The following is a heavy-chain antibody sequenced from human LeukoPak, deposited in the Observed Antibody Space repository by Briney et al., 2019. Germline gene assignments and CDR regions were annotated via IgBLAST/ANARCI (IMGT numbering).Heavy chain of an antibody. CDR3: ARGYCSSTSCYRGGAFDI. J-gene: IGHJ3*02. Sequence: ASVKVSCKASGYTFTSYGISWVRQAPGQGLEWMGGTIPIFGTANYAQKFQGRVTITTDESTSTAYMELSSLRSEDTAVYYCARGYCSSTSCYRGGAFDIWGQGTMVTVSS. CDR1: GYTFTSYG. V-gene: IGHV1-69*05. D-gene: IGHD2-2*02. CDR2: TIPIFGTA.